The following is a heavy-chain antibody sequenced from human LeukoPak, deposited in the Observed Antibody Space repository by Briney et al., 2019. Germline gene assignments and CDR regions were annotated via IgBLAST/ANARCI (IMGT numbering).Heavy chain of an antibody. D-gene: IGHD6-19*01. CDR1: GGSFSGYY. CDR3: ARIAVAGNDY. Sequence: KSSETLSLTRAVYGGSFSGYYWSWIRQPPGKGLEWIGEINHSGSTNYNPSLKSRVTISVDTSKNQFSLKLSSVTAADTAVYYCARIAVAGNDYWGQGTLVTVSS. J-gene: IGHJ4*02. V-gene: IGHV4-34*01. CDR2: INHSGST.